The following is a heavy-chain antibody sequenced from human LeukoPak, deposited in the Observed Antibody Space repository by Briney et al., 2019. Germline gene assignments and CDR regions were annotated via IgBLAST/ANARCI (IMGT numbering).Heavy chain of an antibody. Sequence: SQTLSLTCDVSGGSISSGLYSWSWIRQPLGKGLDWIGYIYHTGSTYYNPSLKSRVTISVDTSKNQFSLRLSSVTAADTAVYYCARLQYCSGTSCYWFDPWGQETLVTVSS. CDR2: IYHTGST. CDR3: ARLQYCSGTSCYWFDP. D-gene: IGHD2-2*01. CDR1: GGSISSGLYS. J-gene: IGHJ5*02. V-gene: IGHV4-30-2*01.